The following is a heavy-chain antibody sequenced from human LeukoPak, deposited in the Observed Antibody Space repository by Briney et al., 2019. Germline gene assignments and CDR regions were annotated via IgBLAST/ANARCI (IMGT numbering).Heavy chain of an antibody. CDR1: GFTFSSYA. D-gene: IGHD3-10*01. CDR3: AGGRYYYGSGTSMDV. V-gene: IGHV3-30-3*01. CDR2: ISYDGSNK. Sequence: GRSLRLSCAASGFTFSSYAMHWVRQAPGKGLEWVAVISYDGSNKYYADSVKGRFTISRDNSKNTLYLQMNSLRAEDTAVYYCAGGRYYYGSGTSMDVWGQGTTVTVSS. J-gene: IGHJ6*02.